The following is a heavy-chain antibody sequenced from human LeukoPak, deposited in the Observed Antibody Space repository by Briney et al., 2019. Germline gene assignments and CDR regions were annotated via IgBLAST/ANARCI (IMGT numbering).Heavy chain of an antibody. J-gene: IGHJ5*02. V-gene: IGHV4-38-2*02. CDR1: GYSISSGYY. CDR2: IYHSGST. CDR3: ARGPQGP. Sequence: SETLSLTCTVSGYSISSGYYWGWIRQPPGKGLEWIGSIYHSGSTYYNPSLKSRVTISVDTSKNQFSLKLSSVTAADTAVYYCARGPQGPWGQGTLVTVSS.